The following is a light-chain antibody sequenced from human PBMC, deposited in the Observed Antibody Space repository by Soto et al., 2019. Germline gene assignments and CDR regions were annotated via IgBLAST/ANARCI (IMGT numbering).Light chain of an antibody. Sequence: EIVMTQSPATLSVSPVGRATLSCRASQSISDTLAWCQQKPGQAPRLLIHGASTRATGFPARFSGSGSGTEVTLTISSLQSGDFAVYFCHQYNNWPFTFGQGTRLEIK. CDR2: GAS. CDR1: QSISDT. CDR3: HQYNNWPFT. J-gene: IGKJ5*01. V-gene: IGKV3-15*01.